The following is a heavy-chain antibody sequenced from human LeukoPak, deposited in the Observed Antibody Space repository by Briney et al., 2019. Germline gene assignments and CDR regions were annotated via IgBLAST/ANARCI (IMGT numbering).Heavy chain of an antibody. J-gene: IGHJ4*02. D-gene: IGHD3-10*01. CDR1: GFTFSSYG. V-gene: IGHV3-33*01. CDR3: ARANLRITMVRGVITYLDY. CDR2: IWYDGSNK. Sequence: GRSLRLSCAASGFTFSSYGMHWVRQAPGKGLEWVAVIWYDGSNKYYADSVKGRFTISRDNSKNTLYLQMNSLRAEDTAVYYCARANLRITMVRGVITYLDYWGQGTLVTVSS.